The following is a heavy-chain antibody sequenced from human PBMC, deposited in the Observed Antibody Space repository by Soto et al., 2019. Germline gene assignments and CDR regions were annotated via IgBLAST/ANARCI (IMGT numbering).Heavy chain of an antibody. CDR1: GGTFSRHA. CDR3: ARGWGYDSNDYYYAY. J-gene: IGHJ4*02. CDR2: IIPIFGTA. Sequence: QVQLVQSGAEVRKPGSSVKVSCKASGGTFSRHAISWVRQAPGHGLEWMGGIIPIFGTANDAQKFQGRVTIIADESTSTVYMELSSLRSEDTAMYYCARGWGYDSNDYYYAYWGQGTLVIVSS. D-gene: IGHD3-22*01. V-gene: IGHV1-69*01.